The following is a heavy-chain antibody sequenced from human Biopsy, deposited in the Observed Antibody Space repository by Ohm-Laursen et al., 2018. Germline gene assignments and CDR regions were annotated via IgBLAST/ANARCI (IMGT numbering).Heavy chain of an antibody. J-gene: IGHJ4*02. D-gene: IGHD1-20*01. CDR3: AGDINNWNVNY. CDR2: NIPILGTG. CDR1: GGTFSNYG. Sequence: SVKVSCKAPGGTFSNYGVNWVRQAPGQGLEWLGGNIPILGTGNYAQKFQDRVTVAADTSTSTATMELSNLRSEDTAVYYCAGDINNWNVNYWGQGTLVIVSS. V-gene: IGHV1-69*06.